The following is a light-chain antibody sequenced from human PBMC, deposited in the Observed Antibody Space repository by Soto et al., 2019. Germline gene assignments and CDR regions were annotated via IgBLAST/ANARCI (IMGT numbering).Light chain of an antibody. Sequence: EIVLTHSPGTLSLSPVERATLSFSSSQSVSSSYLAWYQQKPGQAPRLLIYGASSRATGIPDRFSGSGSGTDFTLTISRLEPEDFAVYYCQQYGSSPGTFGQGTKVDNK. CDR2: GAS. CDR1: QSVSSSY. CDR3: QQYGSSPGT. J-gene: IGKJ1*01. V-gene: IGKV3-20*01.